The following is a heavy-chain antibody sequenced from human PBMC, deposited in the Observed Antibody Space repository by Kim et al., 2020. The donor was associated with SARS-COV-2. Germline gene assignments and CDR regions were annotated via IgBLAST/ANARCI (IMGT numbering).Heavy chain of an antibody. D-gene: IGHD2-21*02. V-gene: IGHV3-30*07. J-gene: IGHJ4*02. CDR3: ARVGVVVVTASVGGAIDY. Sequence: GRFTLSRDNSKNTLYLQMNSLRAEDTAVYYCARVGVVVVTASVGGAIDYWGQGTLVTVSS.